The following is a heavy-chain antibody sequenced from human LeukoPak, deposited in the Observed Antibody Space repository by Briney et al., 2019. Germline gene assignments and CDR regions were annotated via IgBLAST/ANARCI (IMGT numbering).Heavy chain of an antibody. CDR2: ISAYNGNT. V-gene: IGHV1-18*01. J-gene: IGHJ6*02. Sequence: ASVKVSCKASGYTFTSYGISWVRQAPGQGLEWMGWISAYNGNTNYAQKLQGRVTMTTDTSTSTAYMELRSLRSDDTAVYYCARRSFNYYDSSGYYYGMDVWGQGTTVTVSS. CDR1: GYTFTSYG. D-gene: IGHD3-22*01. CDR3: ARRSFNYYDSSGYYYGMDV.